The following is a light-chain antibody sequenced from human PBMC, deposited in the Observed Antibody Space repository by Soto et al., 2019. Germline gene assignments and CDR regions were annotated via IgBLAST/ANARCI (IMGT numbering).Light chain of an antibody. Sequence: AIQMTQSPSSLSASLGDRVTITCRASQGIRNDLGWYQQKPGQAPKFLIYGASSLQSGVPSRFSGSGSGTDFTLTISSLQPEDFATYYCLQDYNYPYTFGQGTNLEIK. CDR3: LQDYNYPYT. CDR1: QGIRND. CDR2: GAS. V-gene: IGKV1-6*01. J-gene: IGKJ2*01.